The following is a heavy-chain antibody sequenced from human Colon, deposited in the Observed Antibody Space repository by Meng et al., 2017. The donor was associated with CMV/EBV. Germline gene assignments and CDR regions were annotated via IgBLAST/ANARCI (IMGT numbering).Heavy chain of an antibody. Sequence: SGFTFSNYLMHWVRQAPGKGLEWVAVTSYDGNNKDYADSVKGRFTISRDNSKNTLYLQMNNLRTEDTAVYYCARGPPALSDGDIDFDFWGQGTLVTVSS. CDR1: GFTFSNYL. D-gene: IGHD5-24*01. V-gene: IGHV3-30-3*01. J-gene: IGHJ4*02. CDR2: TSYDGNNK. CDR3: ARGPPALSDGDIDFDF.